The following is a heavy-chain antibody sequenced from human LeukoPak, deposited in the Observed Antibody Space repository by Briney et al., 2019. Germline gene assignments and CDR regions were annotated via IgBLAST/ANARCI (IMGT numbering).Heavy chain of an antibody. Sequence: GGSLRLSCAASGFTFSSYAINWVRHAPGKGLEWVSYISDSGTTIYYADSVKGRFTVSRDNARNPLFLQMSSLRPEDTAVYYCARHLYSSGWYFDYWGQGTLVTVSS. V-gene: IGHV3-48*03. CDR3: ARHLYSSGWYFDY. CDR2: ISDSGTTI. J-gene: IGHJ4*02. CDR1: GFTFSSYA. D-gene: IGHD6-19*01.